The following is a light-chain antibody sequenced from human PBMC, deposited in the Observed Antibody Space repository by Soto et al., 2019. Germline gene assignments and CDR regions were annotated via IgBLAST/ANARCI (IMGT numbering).Light chain of an antibody. CDR3: QQYGNSPIT. CDR2: GTY. Sequence: IVLTQSPGTRSLSPGERATLSCRASQSVHSDYLAWYQQKPGQAPRFLIYGTYRRATGIPDRFSGSGSRTDFTLTISRLEPEDFAVYYCQQYGNSPITFGQGTRLEIK. CDR1: QSVHSDY. J-gene: IGKJ5*01. V-gene: IGKV3-20*01.